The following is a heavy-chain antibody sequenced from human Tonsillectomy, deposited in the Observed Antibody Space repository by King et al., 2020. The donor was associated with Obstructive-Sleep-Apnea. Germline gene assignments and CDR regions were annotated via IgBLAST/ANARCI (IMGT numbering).Heavy chain of an antibody. D-gene: IGHD2-15*01. CDR3: ASPCSGGSCYSGAFDI. CDR2: IDPSDSYT. CDR1: GYSFTSYW. V-gene: IGHV5-10-1*03. J-gene: IGHJ3*02. Sequence: VQLVESGAEVKKPGESLRISCKGSGYSFTSYWISWVRQMPGKGLEWMGRIDPSDSYTNYSPSLQGHVTISADKSISTAYLQWSSLKASDTAMYYCASPCSGGSCYSGAFDIWGQGTMVTVSS.